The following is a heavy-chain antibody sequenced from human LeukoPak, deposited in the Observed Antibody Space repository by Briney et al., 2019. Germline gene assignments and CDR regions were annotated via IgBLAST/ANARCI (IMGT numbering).Heavy chain of an antibody. J-gene: IGHJ4*02. CDR2: INHSGST. CDR1: GGSFSGYY. CDR3: ARGTGIVVVPAASRSATQSVAGPYYFDY. D-gene: IGHD2-2*01. Sequence: PSETLSLTCAVYGGSFSGYYWSWIRQPPVKGLEWIGEINHSGSTNYNPSLKSRVTISVDTSKNQFSLKLSSVTAADTAVYYCARGTGIVVVPAASRSATQSVAGPYYFDYWGQGTLVTVSS. V-gene: IGHV4-34*01.